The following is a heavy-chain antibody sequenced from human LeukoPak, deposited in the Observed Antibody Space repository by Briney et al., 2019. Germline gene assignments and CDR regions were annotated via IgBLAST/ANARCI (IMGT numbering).Heavy chain of an antibody. J-gene: IGHJ6*03. CDR1: GYTFTSYG. CDR2: ISAYNGNT. D-gene: IGHD6-6*01. Sequence: GASVTVSCKASGYTFTSYGISWVRQAPGQGLEWMGWISAYNGNTNYAQKPQGRVTMTTDTSTSTAYMELRSLRSDDTAVYYCAREFSGVSSSSADYYYYMDVWGKGTTATVSS. V-gene: IGHV1-18*01. CDR3: AREFSGVSSSSADYYYYMDV.